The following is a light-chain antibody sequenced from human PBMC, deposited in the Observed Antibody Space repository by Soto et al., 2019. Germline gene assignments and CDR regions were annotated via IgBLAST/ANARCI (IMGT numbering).Light chain of an antibody. V-gene: IGLV1-44*01. CDR3: AAWDDSLNGVYV. CDR1: SSNIGSNT. Sequence: QSTLTQRPSASGTPGQRVTISCSGSSSNIGSNTVNWYQQLPGTAPKLLIYSNNQRPSGVPDRFSGSKSGTSASLAISGLQSEDEADYYCAAWDDSLNGVYVFGTGTKVTVL. J-gene: IGLJ1*01. CDR2: SNN.